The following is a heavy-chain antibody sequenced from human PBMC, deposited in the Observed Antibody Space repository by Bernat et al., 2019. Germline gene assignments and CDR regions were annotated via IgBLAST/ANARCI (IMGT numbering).Heavy chain of an antibody. CDR2: ISGSGGGT. D-gene: IGHD6-19*01. CDR3: AKSETTSGWLSFDY. J-gene: IGHJ4*02. CDR1: GFTFSSYA. Sequence: EVQLLESGGGLVQLGGSLRLSCAASGFTFSSYAMSWVRQAPGKGLEWVSAISGSGGGTYYEDDVEGGFTISGDNTKNTLYLQMNSLRAEDTAVYYCAKSETTSGWLSFDYWGQGTLVTVSS. V-gene: IGHV3-23*01.